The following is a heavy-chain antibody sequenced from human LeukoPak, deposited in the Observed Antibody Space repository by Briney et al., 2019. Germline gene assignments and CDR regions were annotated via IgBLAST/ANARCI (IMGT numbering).Heavy chain of an antibody. D-gene: IGHD4-17*01. J-gene: IGHJ5*02. CDR1: GFTFSSYA. Sequence: GGSLRLSCAASGFTFSSYAMSWVPQAPGKGLEWVALINPDGSQTNYVDSVKGRLTISRDNAETSSYLQMNSLRAEDTAVYYCARDLGYGALDPWGQGTLVTVSS. CDR2: INPDGSQT. V-gene: IGHV3-7*01. CDR3: ARDLGYGALDP.